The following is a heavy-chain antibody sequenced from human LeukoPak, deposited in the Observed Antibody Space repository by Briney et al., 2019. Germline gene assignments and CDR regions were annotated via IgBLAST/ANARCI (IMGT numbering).Heavy chain of an antibody. J-gene: IGHJ4*02. CDR1: GFTFSSYG. D-gene: IGHD2-15*01. Sequence: GGSLRLSCAASGFTFSSYGMHWVRQAPGKGLEWVAVISYDGSNKYYADSVEGRFTISRDNSKNTLYLQMNSLRAEDTAVYYCARRKGCYDYWGQGTLVTVSS. CDR3: ARRKGCYDY. CDR2: ISYDGSNK. V-gene: IGHV3-30*03.